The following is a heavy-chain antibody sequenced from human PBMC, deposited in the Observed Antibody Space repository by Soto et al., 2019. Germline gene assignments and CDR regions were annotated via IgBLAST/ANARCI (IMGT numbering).Heavy chain of an antibody. CDR3: ARDRKNYYASSGPTNDAFDI. Sequence: QVQLVQSGAEVKKPGASVKVSCKASGYTFTSYGISWVRQAPGQGLEWMGWISAYNGNTNYAQKLQGRVTMTTDTSTSTAYMELRSLRSDDTAVYYCARDRKNYYASSGPTNDAFDIWGQGTMVTVSS. CDR2: ISAYNGNT. D-gene: IGHD3-22*01. V-gene: IGHV1-18*01. CDR1: GYTFTSYG. J-gene: IGHJ3*02.